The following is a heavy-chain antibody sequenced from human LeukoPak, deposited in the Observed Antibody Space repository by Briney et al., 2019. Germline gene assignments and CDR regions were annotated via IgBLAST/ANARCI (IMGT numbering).Heavy chain of an antibody. CDR1: GYSISSGYF. CDR2: FYHTGAT. V-gene: IGHV4-38-2*02. CDR3: ARDLGLTISANWFDP. J-gene: IGHJ5*02. Sequence: SETLSLTCAVSGYSISSGYFWVWIRQPPGKGLQWIGIFYHTGATYYNPSLTSPVTISIDTSKNQFSLKLNSVTAADTAVYYCARDLGLTISANWFDPWGQGTLVTVSS. D-gene: IGHD3-9*01.